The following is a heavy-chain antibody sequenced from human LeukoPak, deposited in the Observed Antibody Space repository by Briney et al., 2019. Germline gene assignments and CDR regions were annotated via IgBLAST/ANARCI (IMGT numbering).Heavy chain of an antibody. V-gene: IGHV3-11*01. D-gene: IGHD5-18*01. CDR3: ARGQLWLDN. Sequence: GGSLRLSCAASGFTFSDYYMSWIRQAPGKGLEWVSYISSSGSTANYADSVRGRVTISRDNAKNSLYLQVDRLRSEDPAGYSCARGQLWLDNWGQGTLVTVSS. CDR2: ISSSGSTA. J-gene: IGHJ5*02. CDR1: GFTFSDYY.